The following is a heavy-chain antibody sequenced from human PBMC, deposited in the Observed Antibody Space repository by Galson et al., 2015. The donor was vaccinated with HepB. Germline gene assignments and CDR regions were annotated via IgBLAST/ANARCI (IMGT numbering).Heavy chain of an antibody. D-gene: IGHD6-19*01. CDR3: ARGEIIAVAGKGGWFDP. CDR1: AGTFSSYA. V-gene: IGHV1-69*13. J-gene: IGHJ5*02. Sequence: SVKVSCKASAGTFSSYAISWVRQAPGQGLEWMGGIIPIFGTANYAQKFQGRVTITADESTSTAYMELSSLRSEDTAVYYCARGEIIAVAGKGGWFDPWGQGTLVTVSS. CDR2: IIPIFGTA.